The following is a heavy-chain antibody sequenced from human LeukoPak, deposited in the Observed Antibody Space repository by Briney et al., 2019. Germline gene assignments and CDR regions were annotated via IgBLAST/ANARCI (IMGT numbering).Heavy chain of an antibody. CDR3: ARVGWGNVAAYPNWLDP. Sequence: SDTLSLTCTVSGGSISSNSHYWGWIRQPPGTGLEWIANIFHNGNTAYNPSLKRRVTISIDTSQNQLSLRLSSVTAADTTVYYCARVGWGNVAAYPNWLDPWGQGTVVTVSS. D-gene: IGHD3-16*01. J-gene: IGHJ5*02. CDR2: IFHNGNT. CDR1: GGSISSNSHY. V-gene: IGHV4-39*07.